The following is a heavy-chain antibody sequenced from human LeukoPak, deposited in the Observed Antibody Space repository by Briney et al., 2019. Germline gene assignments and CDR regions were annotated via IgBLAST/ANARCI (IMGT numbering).Heavy chain of an antibody. D-gene: IGHD6-13*01. J-gene: IGHJ6*02. CDR2: ISWNSGSI. CDR3: AKDGVAADYGMDV. V-gene: IGHV3-9*01. CDR1: GFTFDDYA. Sequence: QPGRSLRLSCAASGFTFDDYAMHWARQAPGKGLEWVSGISWNSGSIGYADSVKGRFTISRDNAKNSLYLQMNSLRAEDTALYYCAKDGVAADYGMDVWGQGTTVTVSS.